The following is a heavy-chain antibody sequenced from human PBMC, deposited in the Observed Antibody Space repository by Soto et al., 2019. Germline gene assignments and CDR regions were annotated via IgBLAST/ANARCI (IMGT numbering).Heavy chain of an antibody. CDR1: GYTFTSYG. J-gene: IGHJ5*02. V-gene: IGHV1-18*01. CDR3: ARVPLVSGWNFSGDRNWFDP. D-gene: IGHD6-19*01. Sequence: GASVKVSCKASGYTFTSYGISWVRQAPGQGLEWMGWISAFNGNTNYGQKLQGRVTMTTDTSTSTVYMELRSLRSDDTAVYYCARVPLVSGWNFSGDRNWFDPWGQGTLFPVYS. CDR2: ISAFNGNT.